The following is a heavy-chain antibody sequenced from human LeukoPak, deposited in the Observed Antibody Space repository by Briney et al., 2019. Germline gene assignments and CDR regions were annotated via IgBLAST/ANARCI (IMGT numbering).Heavy chain of an antibody. D-gene: IGHD2-8*02. CDR2: IYPGDSDT. Sequence: GESLKISCKGSGYSFTSYWIGWVRQMPGKGLEWMGIIYPGDSDTTYSPSLQGQVTISADKSISTAYLQWNSLKASDTAMYYCARLDLRGVALADYWGQGTLVTVSS. CDR1: GYSFTSYW. CDR3: ARLDLRGVALADY. J-gene: IGHJ4*02. V-gene: IGHV5-51*01.